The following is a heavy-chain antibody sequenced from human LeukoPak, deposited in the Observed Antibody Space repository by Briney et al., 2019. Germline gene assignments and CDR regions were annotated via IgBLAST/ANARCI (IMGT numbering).Heavy chain of an antibody. Sequence: ASVKVSCMASGYTFTSYGISWVRQAPGQGLEWMGWISAYNGNTNCAQKFQGRVTITRNTSISTAYMELSSLRSEDTAVYYCARKYYDFWSGYHDAFDIWGQGTMVTVSS. CDR3: ARKYYDFWSGYHDAFDI. J-gene: IGHJ3*02. V-gene: IGHV1-18*01. CDR1: GYTFTSYG. CDR2: ISAYNGNT. D-gene: IGHD3-3*01.